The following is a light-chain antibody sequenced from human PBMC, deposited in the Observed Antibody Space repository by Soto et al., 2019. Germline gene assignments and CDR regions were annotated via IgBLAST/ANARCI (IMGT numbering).Light chain of an antibody. CDR3: QQYGSSPGT. Sequence: EIVLTQSPGTLSLSPGERATLSCRASQSVSSNHLAWYQQKLAQAPRLLIYDASSRATGIPDRFSGSGSGTGFTLIISRLETQDCAVYYCQQYGSSPGTFGQGTKVEIK. CDR1: QSVSSNH. J-gene: IGKJ1*01. CDR2: DAS. V-gene: IGKV3-20*01.